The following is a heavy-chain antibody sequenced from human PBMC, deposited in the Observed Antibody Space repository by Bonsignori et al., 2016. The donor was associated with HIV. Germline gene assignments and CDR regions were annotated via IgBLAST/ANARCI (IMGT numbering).Heavy chain of an antibody. V-gene: IGHV5-51*01. CDR2: VYPGDSDT. CDR3: ARYGRDTSGLRGNWFDP. Sequence: VRQMPGKGLEWMGIVYPGDSDTRYSPSFQGQVTISADKSLTTAYLHWSSLKTSDTAIYYCARYGRDTSGLRGNWFDPWGQGTLVTVSS. D-gene: IGHD3-22*01. J-gene: IGHJ5*02.